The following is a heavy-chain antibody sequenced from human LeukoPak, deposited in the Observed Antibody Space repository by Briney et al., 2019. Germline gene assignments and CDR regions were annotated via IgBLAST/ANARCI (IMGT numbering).Heavy chain of an antibody. Sequence: KPSETLSLTCTVSGGSISGYYWSWIRQPPGKGLEWIGYIYCSRSTNYNPSLKSRVTISVDTSKNQFSLKLSSVTAADTAVYYCAGVIGVVVPAAISPPINYYYGMDVWGQGTTVTVSS. V-gene: IGHV4-59*01. CDR3: AGVIGVVVPAAISPPINYYYGMDV. J-gene: IGHJ6*02. D-gene: IGHD2-2*01. CDR1: GGSISGYY. CDR2: IYCSRST.